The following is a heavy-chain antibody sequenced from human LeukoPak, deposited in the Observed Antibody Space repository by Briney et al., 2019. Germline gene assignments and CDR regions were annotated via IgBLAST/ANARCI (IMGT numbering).Heavy chain of an antibody. CDR1: GFTFSSYA. J-gene: IGHJ6*02. V-gene: IGHV3-23*01. D-gene: IGHD6-19*01. CDR2: ITYSDSNT. CDR3: ARGTPSSSGWLYYGMDV. Sequence: GGSLRLSFAASGFTFSSYAMSWVRQAPGKGLEWVATITYSDSNTYYADSVKGRFTISRDNSKNTLYLQMNSLRAEDTAVYYCARGTPSSSGWLYYGMDVWGQGTTVTVSS.